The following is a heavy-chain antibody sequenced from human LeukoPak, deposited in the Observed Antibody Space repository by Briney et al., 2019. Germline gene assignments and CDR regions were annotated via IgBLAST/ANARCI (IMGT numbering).Heavy chain of an antibody. D-gene: IGHD2/OR15-2a*01. CDR2: IYPDDSEI. Sequence: GESLKISCKGSGYRFTDYWIGWMRQMPGKGLEWMGIIYPDDSEIRYSPSFQSQVTISADRSISTAYLQWSSLKASDTAMYYCARFSASSLNMNLFYPWGQGTLVTVSS. J-gene: IGHJ5*02. V-gene: IGHV5-51*01. CDR3: ARFSASSLNMNLFYP. CDR1: GYRFTDYW.